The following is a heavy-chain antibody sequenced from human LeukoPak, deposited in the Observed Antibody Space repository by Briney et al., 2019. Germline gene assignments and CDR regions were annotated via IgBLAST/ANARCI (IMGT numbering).Heavy chain of an antibody. CDR1: GYTFTSYG. J-gene: IGHJ6*02. D-gene: IGHD2-15*01. CDR2: ISAYNGNT. V-gene: IGHV1-18*01. Sequence: ASVKVSCKASGYTFTSYGISWVRQAPGQGLEWMGWISAYNGNTNYAQKLQGRVTMTTDTSTSTAYMELRSLRSDDTAVYYCAILRWDIVVVVAAGMDVWGQGTTVTVS. CDR3: AILRWDIVVVVAAGMDV.